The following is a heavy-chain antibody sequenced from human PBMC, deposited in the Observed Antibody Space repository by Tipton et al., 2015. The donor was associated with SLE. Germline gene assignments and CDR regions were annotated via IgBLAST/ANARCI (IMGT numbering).Heavy chain of an antibody. CDR3: ARGGFGELSY. Sequence: TLSLTCSVSNFDISASYYWGWVRQTPGNGLAWLGSVYSDGRTFYNPSLKSRITISIDTSKNQFSLRLSSVPAADTAVYYCARGGFGELSYWGQGTLVTVSS. CDR2: VYSDGRT. CDR1: NFDISASYY. D-gene: IGHD3-10*01. V-gene: IGHV4-38-2*02. J-gene: IGHJ4*02.